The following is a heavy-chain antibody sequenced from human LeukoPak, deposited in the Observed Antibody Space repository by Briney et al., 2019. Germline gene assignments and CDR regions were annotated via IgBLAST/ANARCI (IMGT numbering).Heavy chain of an antibody. CDR3: ARGYCYNSNCYGSFDF. CDR1: GYTFTSYY. J-gene: IGHJ4*02. Sequence: GASVKVSCKASGYTFTSYYLHWVRQAPVQGLEWMGLINPSGSSTSNTQKFQGRVTMTRDTSTSTVYMELSSLRSEDTAVYYCARGYCYNSNCYGSFDFWGQGTLVTVSS. CDR2: INPSGSST. V-gene: IGHV1-46*01. D-gene: IGHD2-2*01.